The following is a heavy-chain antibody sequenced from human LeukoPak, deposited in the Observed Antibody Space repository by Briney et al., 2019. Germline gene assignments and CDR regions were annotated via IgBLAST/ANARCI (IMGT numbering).Heavy chain of an antibody. Sequence: GESLKISCKGSGYSFTSYWIGWVRKMPGKGLEWMGIIYPGDSDTRYSPSFQGQVTISADKSISTAYLQGSSLKASDTAMYYCARLGKMATTNINFDFWGQGTLVTVSS. J-gene: IGHJ4*02. CDR3: ARLGKMATTNINFDF. V-gene: IGHV5-51*01. CDR2: IYPGDSDT. CDR1: GYSFTSYW. D-gene: IGHD5-24*01.